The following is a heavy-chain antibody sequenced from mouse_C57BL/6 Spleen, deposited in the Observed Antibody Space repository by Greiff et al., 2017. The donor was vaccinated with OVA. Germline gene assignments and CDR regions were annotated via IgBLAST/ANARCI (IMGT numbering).Heavy chain of an antibody. CDR1: GYTFTDYY. Sequence: EVQLQQSGPELVKPGASVKISCKASGYTFTDYYMNWVKQSHGKSLEWIGDINPNNGGTSYNQKFKGKATLTVDKSSSTAYMELRSLTSEDSAVYYCARSEGTAMDYWGQGTSVTVSS. J-gene: IGHJ4*01. CDR3: ARSEGTAMDY. CDR2: INPNNGGT. V-gene: IGHV1-26*01.